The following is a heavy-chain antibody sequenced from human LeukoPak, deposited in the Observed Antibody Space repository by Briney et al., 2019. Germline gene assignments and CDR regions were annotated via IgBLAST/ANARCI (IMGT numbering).Heavy chain of an antibody. D-gene: IGHD3-9*01. J-gene: IGHJ6*03. V-gene: IGHV3-74*01. Sequence: GGSLRLSCAASGFTLSSQWMHWVRHAPGKGLVWVSRINSDGSRTNYADSVKGRFTISSDNAKNPLYLQMNSLKADDTAVYYCAKDGGEYYDILTGYYPRLYYMDVWGKGTTVTIFS. CDR3: AKDGGEYYDILTGYYPRLYYMDV. CDR1: GFTLSSQW. CDR2: INSDGSRT.